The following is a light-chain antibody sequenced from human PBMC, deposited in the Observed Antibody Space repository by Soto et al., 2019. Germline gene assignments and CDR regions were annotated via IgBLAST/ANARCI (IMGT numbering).Light chain of an antibody. Sequence: QSALTQPASVSGSPGQSITISCTGTSSDVGGYKYVSWSQQHPGKAPKLMIYEVRNRPSGVSNRFSGSKSGNTASLTISDLQAEDEADYYCSSYTSSNTLVFGTGTKLTVL. CDR3: SSYTSSNTLV. V-gene: IGLV2-14*01. CDR1: SSDVGGYKY. J-gene: IGLJ1*01. CDR2: EVR.